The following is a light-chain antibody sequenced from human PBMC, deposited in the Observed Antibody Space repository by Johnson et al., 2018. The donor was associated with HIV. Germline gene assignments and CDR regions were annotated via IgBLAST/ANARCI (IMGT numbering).Light chain of an antibody. CDR3: GTWDTSLSAGGV. Sequence: QSVLTQPPSVSAAPGQKVTISCSGSSSNIGNKYVSWYQQLPGTAPKLLIYENTKRPSGIPDRFSGSKSGTSATLAITGLHTGDGADYYCGTWDTSLSAGGVFGSGTKVTVL. J-gene: IGLJ1*01. V-gene: IGLV1-51*02. CDR2: ENT. CDR1: SSNIGNKY.